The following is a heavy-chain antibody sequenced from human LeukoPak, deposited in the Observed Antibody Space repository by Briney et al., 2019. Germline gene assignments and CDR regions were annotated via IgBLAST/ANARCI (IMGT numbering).Heavy chain of an antibody. CDR3: VRHLSDITSCPNY. CDR2: IYPGDSET. D-gene: IGHD2-2*01. CDR1: GYSFTTYW. Sequence: GESLKISCQGSGYSFTTYWIAWVRQMPGEGLEWMGIIYPGDSETRYSPSFQGQVTISADKSITTAYLQWNSLKASDTAIYYCVRHLSDITSCPNYWGPGTLITVAS. V-gene: IGHV5-51*01. J-gene: IGHJ4*02.